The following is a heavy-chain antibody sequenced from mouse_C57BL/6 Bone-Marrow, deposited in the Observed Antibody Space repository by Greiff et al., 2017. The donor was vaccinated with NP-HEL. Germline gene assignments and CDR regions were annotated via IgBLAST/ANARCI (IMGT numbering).Heavy chain of an antibody. CDR2: INPSNGGT. V-gene: IGHV1-53*01. CDR1: GYTFTSYW. CDR3: ARAPAYYGNYGY. J-gene: IGHJ3*01. D-gene: IGHD2-10*01. Sequence: QVQLKQPGTELVKPGASVKLSCKASGYTFTSYWMHWVKQRPGQGLAWIGNINPSNGGTNYNEKFKSKATLTVDKSSSTAYMQRSSLTSEDSAVYDGARAPAYYGNYGYWGQGTLVTVSA.